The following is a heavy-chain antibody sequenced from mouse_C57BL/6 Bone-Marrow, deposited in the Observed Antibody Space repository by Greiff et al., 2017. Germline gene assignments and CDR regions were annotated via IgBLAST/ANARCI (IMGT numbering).Heavy chain of an antibody. V-gene: IGHV1-55*01. CDR2: IYPGSGST. CDR1: GYTFTSYW. J-gene: IGHJ2*01. D-gene: IGHD2-3*01. CDR3: ARGLVYAVDY. Sequence: QVQLQQPGAELVKPGASVKMSCKASGYTFTSYWITWVKPGPGQGLEWIGDIYPGSGSTNYNEKFKSKATLTVDTSSSTAYMQLSSLTSEDSAVYYCARGLVYAVDYWGQGTTLTVSS.